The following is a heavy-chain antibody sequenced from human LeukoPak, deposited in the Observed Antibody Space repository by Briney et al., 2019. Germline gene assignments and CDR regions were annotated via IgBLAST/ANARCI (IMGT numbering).Heavy chain of an antibody. J-gene: IGHJ6*02. CDR3: ARGRYYYGSGSYFPHYYYYYGMDV. CDR2: INHSGST. V-gene: IGHV4-34*01. CDR1: GGSFSGYY. D-gene: IGHD3-10*01. Sequence: SETLSLTCAVYGGSFSGYYWSWIRQPPGKGLEWIGEINHSGSTNYNPSLMSRVTISVDTSKNQFSLKLSSVTAADTAVYYCARGRYYYGSGSYFPHYYYYYGMDVWGQGTTVTVSS.